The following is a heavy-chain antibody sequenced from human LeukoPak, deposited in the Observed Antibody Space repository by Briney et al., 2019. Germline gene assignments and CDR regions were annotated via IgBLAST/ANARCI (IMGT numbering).Heavy chain of an antibody. CDR3: ARDRRFGSTWYFWN. V-gene: IGHV3-53*01. Sequence: PGGSLRLSCAASGFTASRNYMSCGRQAPGEGLGWGSIIYSGGNTYYADSVKGRFTISRDNSNNTLYLQMNNLRAEGAAVYFCARDRRFGSTWYFWNWGQGTLVAVSS. J-gene: IGHJ4*02. D-gene: IGHD6-13*01. CDR1: GFTASRNY. CDR2: IYSGGNT.